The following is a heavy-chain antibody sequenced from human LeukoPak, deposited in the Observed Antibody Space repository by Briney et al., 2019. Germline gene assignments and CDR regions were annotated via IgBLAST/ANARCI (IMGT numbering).Heavy chain of an antibody. Sequence: SETLSLTCTVSGGSISSGSYYWSWIRQPAGKGLEWIGRIYTSGSTNYNPSLKSRVTISVDTSKDQFSLKLSSVTAADTAVYYCARSVTIFGVVIIDAFDIWGQGTMVTVSS. D-gene: IGHD3-3*01. CDR3: ARSVTIFGVVIIDAFDI. J-gene: IGHJ3*02. CDR1: GGSISSGSYY. CDR2: IYTSGST. V-gene: IGHV4-61*02.